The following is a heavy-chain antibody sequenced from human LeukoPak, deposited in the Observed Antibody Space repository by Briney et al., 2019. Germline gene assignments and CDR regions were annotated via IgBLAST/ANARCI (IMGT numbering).Heavy chain of an antibody. V-gene: IGHV4-39*01. J-gene: IGHJ5*02. CDR2: IYYSGST. Sequence: SETLSLTCTVSGGSISSSSYYWGWIRQPPGKGLERIGSIYYSGSTYYNPSLKSRVTISVDTSKNQFSLKLSSVTAADTAVYYCAREGDVVAARRDWFDPWGQGTLVTVSS. CDR1: GGSISSSSYY. D-gene: IGHD2-15*01. CDR3: AREGDVVAARRDWFDP.